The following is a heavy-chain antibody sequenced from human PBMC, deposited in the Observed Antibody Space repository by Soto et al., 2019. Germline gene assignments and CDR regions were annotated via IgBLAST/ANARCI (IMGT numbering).Heavy chain of an antibody. Sequence: QVQLVESGGGVVQPGRSLRLSCAASGFTFSSYAMHWVRQAPGKGLEWVAVISYDGSNKYYADSVKGRFTISRDNSKKXLNXQMNSLRAEDTAVYYCARDGPSINDYSNYGPYFDYWGQGTLVTVSS. J-gene: IGHJ4*02. CDR2: ISYDGSNK. CDR1: GFTFSSYA. V-gene: IGHV3-30-3*01. CDR3: ARDGPSINDYSNYGPYFDY. D-gene: IGHD4-4*01.